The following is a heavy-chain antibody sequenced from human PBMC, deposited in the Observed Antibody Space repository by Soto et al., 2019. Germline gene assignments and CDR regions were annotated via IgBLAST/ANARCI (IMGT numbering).Heavy chain of an antibody. Sequence: PGGSLRLSCAASGFTFSDYYMSWIRQAPGKGLEWVSYISSSSSYTNYADSVKGRFTISRDNAKNSLYLQMNSLRAEDTAVYYCARLGGWDYYDSTPLGYFDYWGQGTLVTVSS. J-gene: IGHJ4*02. V-gene: IGHV3-11*06. CDR2: ISSSSSYT. CDR3: ARLGGWDYYDSTPLGYFDY. D-gene: IGHD3-22*01. CDR1: GFTFSDYY.